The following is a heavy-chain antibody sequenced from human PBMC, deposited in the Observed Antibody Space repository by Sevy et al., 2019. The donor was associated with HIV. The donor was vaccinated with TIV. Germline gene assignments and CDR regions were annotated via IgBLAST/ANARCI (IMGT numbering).Heavy chain of an antibody. CDR3: ARERDCSRTSCRTYFHYGMDV. CDR1: GVSISSYY. CDR2: IYINGNT. Sequence: SETLSLTCTVSGVSISSYYWSWIRQPAGKGLEWIGRIYINGNTNYNPSLKSRVAMSVDSSKKQFSLRLNSVTAADTAVYYCARERDCSRTSCRTYFHYGMDVWGQGTTVTVSS. V-gene: IGHV4-4*07. J-gene: IGHJ6*02. D-gene: IGHD2-2*01.